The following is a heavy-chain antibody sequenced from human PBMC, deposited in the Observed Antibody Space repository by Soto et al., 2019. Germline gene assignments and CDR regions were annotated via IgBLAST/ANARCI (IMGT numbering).Heavy chain of an antibody. D-gene: IGHD3-10*01. V-gene: IGHV3-21*01. CDR3: ARDFEVRTITANSYYYYYYMDV. CDR1: GFTFSGYT. J-gene: IGHJ6*03. Sequence: GGSLRLSCAASGFTFSGYTMNWVRQAPGKGLEWVSSISSSSSYIYYADSVKGRFTISRDNAKNSLYLQMNSLRAEDTAVYYCARDFEVRTITANSYYYYYYMDVWGKGTTVTVSS. CDR2: ISSSSSYI.